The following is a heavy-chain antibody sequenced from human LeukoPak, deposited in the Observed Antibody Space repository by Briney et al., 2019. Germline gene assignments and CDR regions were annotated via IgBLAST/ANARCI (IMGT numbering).Heavy chain of an antibody. CDR1: GGSISSYY. CDR3: ARTMVRGVSPYGMDV. D-gene: IGHD3-10*01. J-gene: IGHJ6*02. Sequence: SETLSLTCTVSGGSISSYYWSWIRQPPGKGLEWIGYIYYSGSTNYNPSLKSRVTISVDTSKNQFSLKLSSVTAADAAVYYCARTMVRGVSPYGMDVWGQGTTVTVSS. V-gene: IGHV4-59*08. CDR2: IYYSGST.